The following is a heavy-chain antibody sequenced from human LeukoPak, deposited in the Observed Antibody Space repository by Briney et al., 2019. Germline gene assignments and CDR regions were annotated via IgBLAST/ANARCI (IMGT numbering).Heavy chain of an antibody. J-gene: IGHJ4*02. D-gene: IGHD6-6*01. V-gene: IGHV4-34*01. CDR1: GGSFSGYY. Sequence: SETLSLTCAVYGGSFSGYYWSWIRQPPGKGLEWIGEINHSGSTNYNPSLKSRVTISVDTSKNQFSLKLSSVTAADTAVYYCARLRSYSSSSYYFDYWGQGTLVTVSS. CDR2: INHSGST. CDR3: ARLRSYSSSSYYFDY.